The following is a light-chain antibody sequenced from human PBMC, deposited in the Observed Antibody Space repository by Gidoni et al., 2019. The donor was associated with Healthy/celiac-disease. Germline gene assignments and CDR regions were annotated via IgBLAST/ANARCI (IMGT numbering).Light chain of an antibody. CDR2: KAS. Sequence: DIQMTQSPSTLSASVGDRVTITCRASRSISSWLACYQQKPGKDPKLLFYKASSLESGVPSRFSGGGLGNDFTLTISTLRPNDFATYYGQRNIVNWTFGQGPKVE. CDR1: RSISSW. J-gene: IGKJ1*01. V-gene: IGKV1-5*03. CDR3: QRNIVNWT.